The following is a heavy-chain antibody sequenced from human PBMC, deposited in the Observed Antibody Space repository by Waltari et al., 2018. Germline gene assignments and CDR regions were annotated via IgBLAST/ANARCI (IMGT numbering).Heavy chain of an antibody. CDR2: IYYSGST. V-gene: IGHV4-59*01. CDR1: GGSISSYY. Sequence: QVQLQESGPGLVKPSETLSLTCTVSGGSISSYYWSWIRQPPGKGLEWIGYIYYSGSTNYNPSLKSRVTISVDTSKNQFSLKLSSVTAADTAVYYCARVGPQSDRWFDPWGQGTLVTVSS. CDR3: ARVGPQSDRWFDP. J-gene: IGHJ5*02.